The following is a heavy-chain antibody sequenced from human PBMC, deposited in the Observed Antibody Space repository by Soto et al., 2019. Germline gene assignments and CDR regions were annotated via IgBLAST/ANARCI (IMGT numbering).Heavy chain of an antibody. CDR1: GFTFSRHT. D-gene: IGHD3-3*01. CDR3: AREVYYDFWSGFSTHPYYFDD. Sequence: QVQLVESGGGVVQPGRSLRLSCAASGFTFSRHTMHWVRQAPGKGLEWVAAISDDGSNTYYADSVKGRFTISRDNSKNTLYLQMNRVSSEATAVHHCAREVYYDFWSGFSTHPYYFDDLGQGTLFTVSS. V-gene: IGHV3-30-3*01. J-gene: IGHJ4*02. CDR2: ISDDGSNT.